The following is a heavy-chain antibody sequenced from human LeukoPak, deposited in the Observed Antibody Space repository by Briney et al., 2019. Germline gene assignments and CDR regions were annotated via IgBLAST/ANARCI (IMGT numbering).Heavy chain of an antibody. D-gene: IGHD1-26*01. J-gene: IGHJ4*02. CDR1: GGSINSYC. CDR2: IYYSGST. V-gene: IGHV4-59*01. CDR3: ARGQYSGSCFDN. Sequence: SQTLSLTCTVSGGSINSYCWSWIRLPPGQRLEGIGNIYYSGSTNYKPSLKSRVTILVDTSKNQFSLKVSSVTAADTAVYYCARGQYSGSCFDNWGQGSLVTVSS.